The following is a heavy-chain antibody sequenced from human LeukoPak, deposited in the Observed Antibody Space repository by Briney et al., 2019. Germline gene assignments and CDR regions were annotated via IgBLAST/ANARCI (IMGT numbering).Heavy chain of an antibody. V-gene: IGHV1-2*02. CDR2: INPNSGGT. CDR3: ARSLYYDSSGYYYDY. D-gene: IGHD3-22*01. J-gene: IGHJ4*02. CDR1: GYTFTGYY. Sequence: ASVKVSCKASGYTFTGYYMHWVRQAPGQGLEWMGWINPNSGGTNYAQKFQGRVTMTRDTSISTAYMELSRLRSDDTAVYYCARSLYYDSSGYYYDYWGQGTLVTVSS.